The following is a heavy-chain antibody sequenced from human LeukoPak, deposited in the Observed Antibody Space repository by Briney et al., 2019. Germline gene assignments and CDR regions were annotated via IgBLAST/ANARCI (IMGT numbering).Heavy chain of an antibody. J-gene: IGHJ6*04. Sequence: GGSLRLSCAASGFTFSSYGMHWVRQAPGKGLEWVAVIWYDGSNKYYADSVKGRFTISRDNSKNTVYLQMNSLRAEDTAVYYCARGMEVRGVIIRAYYYYGMDVWGKGTTVTVSS. CDR2: IWYDGSNK. CDR3: ARGMEVRGVIIRAYYYYGMDV. D-gene: IGHD3-10*01. V-gene: IGHV3-33*01. CDR1: GFTFSSYG.